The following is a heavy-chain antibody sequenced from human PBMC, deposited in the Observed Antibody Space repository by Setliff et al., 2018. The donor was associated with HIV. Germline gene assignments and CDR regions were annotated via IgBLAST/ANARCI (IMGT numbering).Heavy chain of an antibody. Sequence: SETLSLTCDVYGGSLSGYYWSWIRQSPGKGLEWIGEINDSGDTNYSPSLKSRFNISLDTSKNHFSLRLKSVTAADTAVYYCARAFDSSAPWIDRWAQGTLVTVSS. D-gene: IGHD3-22*01. CDR1: GGSLSGYY. CDR2: INDSGDT. V-gene: IGHV4-34*01. J-gene: IGHJ5*02. CDR3: ARAFDSSAPWIDR.